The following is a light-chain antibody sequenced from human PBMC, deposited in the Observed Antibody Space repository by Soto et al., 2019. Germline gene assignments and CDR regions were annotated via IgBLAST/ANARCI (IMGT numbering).Light chain of an antibody. V-gene: IGKV3-15*01. CDR2: GAS. CDR3: QQYNDRWT. Sequence: EIVMTQSPATQSVSPGESAILSCRASHSVSTALAWYQQKPGQAPRLLIYGASTRATGVPARFSGTGSGTEFTLTISSLQSEDFAVYYCQQYNDRWTFGQGTTVEIK. J-gene: IGKJ1*01. CDR1: HSVSTA.